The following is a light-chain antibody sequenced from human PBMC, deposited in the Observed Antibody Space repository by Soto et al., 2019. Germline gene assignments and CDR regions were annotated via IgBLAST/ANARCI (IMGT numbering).Light chain of an antibody. J-gene: IGKJ4*01. V-gene: IGKV3-11*01. CDR1: ENIRTS. CDR2: DAF. Sequence: EVILTQFPATLSMSPGESATLSCRASENIRTSLAWYQHRPGQPPRLLIYDAFNRATGIPPRFSGGGSGTDLTLTISGLEPEDFAVDYCQQRASWPPFTFGGGTKVEIK. CDR3: QQRASWPPFT.